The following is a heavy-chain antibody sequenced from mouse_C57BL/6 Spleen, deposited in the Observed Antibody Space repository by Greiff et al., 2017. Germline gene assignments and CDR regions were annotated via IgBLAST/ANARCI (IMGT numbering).Heavy chain of an antibody. V-gene: IGHV1-80*01. CDR1: GYAFSSYW. CDR2: IYPGDGDT. J-gene: IGHJ4*01. CDR3: ARADPDGYYYAMDY. D-gene: IGHD2-3*01. Sequence: VQLKASGAELVKPGASVKISCKASGYAFSSYWMNWVKQRPGKGLEWLGQIYPGDGDTNYNGKFKGKATLTAVKSSSTAYMQLSGLTSEDSAVYFCARADPDGYYYAMDYWGQGTSVTVSS.